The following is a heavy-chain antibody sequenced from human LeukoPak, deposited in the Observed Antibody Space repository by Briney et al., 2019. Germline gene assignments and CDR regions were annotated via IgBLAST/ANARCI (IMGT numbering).Heavy chain of an antibody. D-gene: IGHD1-26*01. CDR3: ARALVVGATYPYH. CDR2: IKRKTEGATT. V-gene: IGHV3-15*01. J-gene: IGHJ5*02. CDR1: GFPFKNDW. Sequence: NPGGSLRLSCAASGFPFKNDWMSWVRQAPGKGLEWLGLIKRKTEGATTDYSASVKGRFTISRDDSKNTLYLQMSSLKTEDTAVYYCARALVVGATYPYHWGQGTLVTVSS.